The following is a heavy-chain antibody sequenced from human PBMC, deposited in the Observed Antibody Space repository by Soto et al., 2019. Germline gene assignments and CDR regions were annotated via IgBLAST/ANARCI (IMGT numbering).Heavy chain of an antibody. D-gene: IGHD1-26*01. Sequence: QVQLQESGPGLVKPSGTLSLTCAVSGGSISSSNWWSWVRQPPGKGLEWIGEIYHSGSTNYNPSLRDRVTISVDKSKNQCSLKLSSVTAADTAVYYCARVSGSYYYGMDVWGQGTTVTVSS. CDR2: IYHSGST. V-gene: IGHV4-4*02. CDR1: GGSISSSNW. CDR3: ARVSGSYYYGMDV. J-gene: IGHJ6*02.